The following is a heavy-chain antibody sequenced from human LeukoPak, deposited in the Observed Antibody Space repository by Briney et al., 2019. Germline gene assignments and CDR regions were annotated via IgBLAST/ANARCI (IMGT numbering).Heavy chain of an antibody. CDR3: ARVGYYYGSGSFKAYYFDY. D-gene: IGHD3-10*01. V-gene: IGHV4-31*03. CDR2: IYYSGST. Sequence: SETLSLTCTVSGGSISSGGYYWSWIRQHPGKGLEWIGYIYYSGSTYYNPSPKSRVTISVDTSKNQFSLKLSSVTAADTAVYYCARVGYYYGSGSFKAYYFDYWGQGTLVTVSS. J-gene: IGHJ4*02. CDR1: GGSISSGGYY.